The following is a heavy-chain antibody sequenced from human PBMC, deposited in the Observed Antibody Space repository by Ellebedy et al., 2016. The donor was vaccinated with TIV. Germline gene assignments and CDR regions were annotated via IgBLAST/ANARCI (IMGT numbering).Heavy chain of an antibody. Sequence: PGGSLRLSCAASGFTFSSYSMNWVRQAPGKGLEWVSYISSSSSTIYYADSVKGRFTISRDNAKNSLYLQMNSLRDEDTAVYYCARDRPRTGYKYSFDYWGQGTLVTVSS. J-gene: IGHJ4*02. CDR3: ARDRPRTGYKYSFDY. D-gene: IGHD5-24*01. CDR2: ISSSSSTI. V-gene: IGHV3-48*02. CDR1: GFTFSSYS.